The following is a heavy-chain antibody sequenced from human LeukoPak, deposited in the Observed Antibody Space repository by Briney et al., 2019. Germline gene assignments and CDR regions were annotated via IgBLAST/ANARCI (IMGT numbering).Heavy chain of an antibody. V-gene: IGHV3-23*01. CDR1: GFTFSSYG. J-gene: IGHJ4*02. Sequence: GGSLRLSCAASGFTFSSYGMIWVRQAPGMGLEWVSGISHSGGSTYYADSVKGRFTISRDNSKNTLYLQMNSLRAEDTAVYYCAKVEYYDFWSGLFDYWGQGTLVTVSS. D-gene: IGHD3-3*01. CDR3: AKVEYYDFWSGLFDY. CDR2: ISHSGGST.